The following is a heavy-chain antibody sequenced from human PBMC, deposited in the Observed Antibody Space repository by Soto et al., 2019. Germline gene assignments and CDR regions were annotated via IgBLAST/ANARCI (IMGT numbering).Heavy chain of an antibody. CDR3: ARLSDYVWGSYSHLYYYGMGG. V-gene: IGHV5-51*01. Sequence: PGESLKFSGKASGYSFTSYWIGCVLKMHGKGLEWMGIIYPGDSDTRYSPSFQGQVTISADKSISTAYLQWSSLKASDTAMYYCARLSDYVWGSYSHLYYYGMGGWGQGTTVSVSS. D-gene: IGHD3-16*01. CDR2: IYPGDSDT. J-gene: IGHJ6*01. CDR1: GYSFTSYW.